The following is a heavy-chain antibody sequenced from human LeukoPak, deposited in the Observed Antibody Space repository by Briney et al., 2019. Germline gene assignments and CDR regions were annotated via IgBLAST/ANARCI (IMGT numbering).Heavy chain of an antibody. CDR2: ITATGSRT. Sequence: PGGSLRLSCAASGLTFGSYTMSWVRQAPGKGLEWVSGITATGSRTYYADSVKGRFTISRDSSKNTLYLQLNSLRVDDTAVYYCATSMGGGNIDYWGQGTLVTVPS. CDR1: GLTFGSYT. D-gene: IGHD3-16*01. CDR3: ATSMGGGNIDY. V-gene: IGHV3-23*01. J-gene: IGHJ4*02.